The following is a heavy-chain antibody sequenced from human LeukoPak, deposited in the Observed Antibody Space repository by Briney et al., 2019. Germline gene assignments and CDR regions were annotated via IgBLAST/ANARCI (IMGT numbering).Heavy chain of an antibody. V-gene: IGHV3-23*01. CDR1: GFTFSSYA. CDR2: INSSGGGT. J-gene: IGHJ5*02. Sequence: GGSLRLSCAASGFTFSSYAMNWVRQAPGKGLEWVSGINSSGGGTYYADSVKGRFTISRDNSKNTLYLQMNSLRAEDTAVYYCARGAHCSGGSCYDWFDPWGQGTLVTVSS. D-gene: IGHD2-15*01. CDR3: ARGAHCSGGSCYDWFDP.